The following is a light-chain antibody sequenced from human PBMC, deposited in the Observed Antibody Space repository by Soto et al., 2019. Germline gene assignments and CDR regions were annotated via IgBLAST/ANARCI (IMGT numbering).Light chain of an antibody. V-gene: IGLV2-14*01. CDR3: SSYSTSTTLVV. Sequence: QSVLTQPDSVSGSPGQSITISCTGTSSDVGGYNYVSWYQQHPGKAPKLMIYDVDNWPSGVSNRFSGSKSGNTASLTISGLQAEDEADYYCSSYSTSTTLVVFGGGTKLTVL. J-gene: IGLJ2*01. CDR2: DVD. CDR1: SSDVGGYNY.